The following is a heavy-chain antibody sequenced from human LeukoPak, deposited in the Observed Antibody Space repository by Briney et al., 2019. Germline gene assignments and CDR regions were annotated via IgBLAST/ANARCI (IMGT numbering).Heavy chain of an antibody. CDR3: AKDGPDGSGSKDY. V-gene: IGHV3-30*18. J-gene: IGHJ4*02. Sequence: GGSLRLSCAASGFTFSSYGMHWVRQAPGKGLEWVAVISYDGSNKYYADSVKGRFTISRHNSKNTLYLQMNGLRAEDTAVYYCAKDGPDGSGSKDYWGQGTLVTVSS. CDR1: GFTFSSYG. D-gene: IGHD3-22*01. CDR2: ISYDGSNK.